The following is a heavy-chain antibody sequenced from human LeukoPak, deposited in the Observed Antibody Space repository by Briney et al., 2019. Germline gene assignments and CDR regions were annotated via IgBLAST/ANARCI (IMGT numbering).Heavy chain of an antibody. J-gene: IGHJ4*02. V-gene: IGHV3-30*03. Sequence: GGSLRLSCAASGFTFSDYWMHWVRQAPGKGLEWVAVISYDGSNKYYADSVKGRFTISRDNSKNTLYLQMNSLRAEDTAVYYCARGVGYSYGEIDYWGQGTLVTVSS. CDR3: ARGVGYSYGEIDY. CDR2: ISYDGSNK. CDR1: GFTFSDYW. D-gene: IGHD5-18*01.